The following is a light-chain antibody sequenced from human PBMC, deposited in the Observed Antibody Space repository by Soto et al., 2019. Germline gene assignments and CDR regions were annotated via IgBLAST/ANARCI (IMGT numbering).Light chain of an antibody. CDR1: SSNIGAGFD. J-gene: IGLJ2*01. CDR2: GNN. Sequence: QSVLTQPPSVSGAPGQRVTISCTGSSSNIGAGFDVHWYQQLPGTAPKLLIYGNNNRPSGVPDRFSGSKSGTSASLAITGLQTDDEAHYYCQSYDSSLSGFVIFGGGTQLTVL. CDR3: QSYDSSLSGFVI. V-gene: IGLV1-40*01.